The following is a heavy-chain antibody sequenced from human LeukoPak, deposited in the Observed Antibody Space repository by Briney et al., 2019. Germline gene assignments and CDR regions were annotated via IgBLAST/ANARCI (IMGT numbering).Heavy chain of an antibody. J-gene: IGHJ2*01. CDR3: ARITPYGGNSQRYWYFDL. V-gene: IGHV4-34*01. D-gene: IGHD4-23*01. CDR1: GGSFSGYY. Sequence: KPSETLSLTCAVYGGSFSGYYWSWIRQPPGKGLEWIGEINHSGSTNYNPSLKSRVTISVDTSKNQSSLKLSSVTAADTAVYYCARITPYGGNSQRYWYFDLWGRGTLVTVSS. CDR2: INHSGST.